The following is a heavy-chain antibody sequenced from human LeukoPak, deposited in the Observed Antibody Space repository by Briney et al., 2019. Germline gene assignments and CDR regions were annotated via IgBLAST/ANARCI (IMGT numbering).Heavy chain of an antibody. D-gene: IGHD5-18*01. Sequence: SETLSLTCTVSGGSISSSSYYWGWIRQPPGKGLEWIGSIYYSGGTYYNPSLKSRVTISVDTSKNQFSLKLSSVTAADTAVYYCVSYGYDWYFDLWGRGTLVTVSS. CDR1: GGSISSSSYY. CDR2: IYYSGGT. J-gene: IGHJ2*01. CDR3: VSYGYDWYFDL. V-gene: IGHV4-39*07.